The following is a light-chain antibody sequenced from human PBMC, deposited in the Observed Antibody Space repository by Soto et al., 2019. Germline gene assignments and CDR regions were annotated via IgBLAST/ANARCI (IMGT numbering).Light chain of an antibody. CDR3: MQGTHWPPYT. CDR1: QSLAYSDGNTY. J-gene: IGKJ2*01. CDR2: KVS. Sequence: DVVMTQSPLSLPVTLGQPASISCRSSQSLAYSDGNTYLNWFQQRPGQSPRRLIYKVSNRDSGVPDRLSGSGAGIDFTLKISRVEAEDVGVYYCMQGTHWPPYTFGQGTKLEIK. V-gene: IGKV2-30*01.